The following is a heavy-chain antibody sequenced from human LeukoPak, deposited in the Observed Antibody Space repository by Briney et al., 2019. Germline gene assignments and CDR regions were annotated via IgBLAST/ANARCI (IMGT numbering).Heavy chain of an antibody. CDR1: GFTFDDYA. CDR3: AKDNSSSSETSFDY. CDR2: ISWNSGSI. J-gene: IGHJ4*02. Sequence: GGSLRLSCAASGFTFDDYAMHWVRQAPGKGLEWVSGISWNSGSIGYADSVKGRFTISRDNAKNSLYLQMNSLRAEDTALYYCAKDNSSSSETSFDYWGQGTLVTVSS. D-gene: IGHD6-13*01. V-gene: IGHV3-9*01.